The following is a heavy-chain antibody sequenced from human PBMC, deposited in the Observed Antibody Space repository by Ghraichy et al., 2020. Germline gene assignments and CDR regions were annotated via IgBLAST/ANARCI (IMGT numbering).Heavy chain of an antibody. CDR1: GGSISSYY. CDR3: AREVRYSSGWYEGRYFDY. CDR2: IYYSGST. Sequence: SETLSLTCTVSGGSISSYYWSWIRQPPGKGLEWIGYIYYSGSTNYNPSLKSRVTISVDTSKNQFSLKLSSVTAADTAVYYCAREVRYSSGWYEGRYFDYWGQGTLVTVSS. D-gene: IGHD6-19*01. J-gene: IGHJ4*02. V-gene: IGHV4-59*01.